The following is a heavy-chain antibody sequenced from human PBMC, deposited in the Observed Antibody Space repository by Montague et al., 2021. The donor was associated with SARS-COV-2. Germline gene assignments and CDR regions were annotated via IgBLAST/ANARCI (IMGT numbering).Heavy chain of an antibody. CDR2: VTHSGST. CDR3: ARAPGVDVLTGDYSDGFDF. J-gene: IGHJ3*01. D-gene: IGHD3-9*01. Sequence: SETLSLTCAVYGGSFSGYCWTWIRQPPGKGLEWIGEVTHSGSTNYNPSLESRVTISKDTSKNQFSLKMTSVTAADTAVYFCARAPGVDVLTGDYSDGFDFWGQGTMVTVAA. V-gene: IGHV4-34*01. CDR1: GGSFSGYC.